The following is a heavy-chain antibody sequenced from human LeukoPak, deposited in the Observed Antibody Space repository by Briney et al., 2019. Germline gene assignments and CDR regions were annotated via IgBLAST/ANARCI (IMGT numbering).Heavy chain of an antibody. CDR3: ARTASRYYDSSGSPSY. CDR1: GFIFSNYA. CDR2: ISGSGGST. V-gene: IGHV3-23*01. Sequence: GGSLRLSCAASGFIFSNYAMSWVRQAPGKGLEWVSVISGSGGSTYYADSVKGRFTISRDNAKNSLYLQMNSLRAEDTAVYYCARTASRYYDSSGSPSYWGQGTLVTVSS. J-gene: IGHJ4*02. D-gene: IGHD3-22*01.